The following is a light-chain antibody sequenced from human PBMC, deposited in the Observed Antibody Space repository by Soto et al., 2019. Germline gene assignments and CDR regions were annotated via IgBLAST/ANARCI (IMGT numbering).Light chain of an antibody. V-gene: IGKV1-8*01. CDR1: QGISSY. CDR2: AAS. J-gene: IGKJ4*01. CDR3: QPYYSYPRT. Sequence: AIRMTQSPSSFSASTGDRVTITCRASQGISSYLAWYQQKPGKAPKLLIYAASTLQSGVPSRFSGSGSGTDFTPTISCLQYEDFEPYYCQPYYSYPRTLRGGTKVDIK.